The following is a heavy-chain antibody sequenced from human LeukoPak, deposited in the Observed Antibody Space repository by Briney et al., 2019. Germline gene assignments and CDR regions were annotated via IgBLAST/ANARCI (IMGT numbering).Heavy chain of an antibody. CDR1: GSTFSSYA. CDR2: ISGSGGST. J-gene: IGHJ4*02. D-gene: IGHD3-10*01. V-gene: IGHV3-23*01. CDR3: AKDFYGSGSYSSFDY. Sequence: GGSLRLSCAASGSTFSSYAMSWVRQAPGKGXXXXXXISGSGGSTYYADSVKGRFTISRDNSKNTLYLQMNSLRAEDTAVYYCAKDFYGSGSYSSFDYWGQGTLVTVSS.